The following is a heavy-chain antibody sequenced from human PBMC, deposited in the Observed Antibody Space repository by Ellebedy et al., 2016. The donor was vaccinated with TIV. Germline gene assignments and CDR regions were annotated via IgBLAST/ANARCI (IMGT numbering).Heavy chain of an antibody. CDR3: ARRYPSGDHRYYFDY. CDR2: ISGDGTGT. J-gene: IGHJ4*02. CDR1: AFTFSSYS. V-gene: IGHV3-23*01. D-gene: IGHD4-17*01. Sequence: GGSLRLXCAASAFTFSSYSMTWLRQAPGKGLEWVAFISGDGTGTYYADSVKGRFTISRDNSKNTLYLQMNSLRAEDTAVYYCARRYPSGDHRYYFDYWGQGTLVTVSS.